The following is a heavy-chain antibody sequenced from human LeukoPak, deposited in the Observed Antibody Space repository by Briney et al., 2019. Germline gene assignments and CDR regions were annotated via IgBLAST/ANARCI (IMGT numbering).Heavy chain of an antibody. V-gene: IGHV1-2*06. D-gene: IGHD6-6*01. J-gene: IGHJ4*02. Sequence: APVKVSCKASGYTFTGYYMHWVRQAPGQGLEWMGRINPNSGGTSYAQKFQGRVTMTRDTSISTAYKELSRLRSDDTAVYYCARDRDSYSSSPTDWGQGTLVTVSS. CDR3: ARDRDSYSSSPTD. CDR1: GYTFTGYY. CDR2: INPNSGGT.